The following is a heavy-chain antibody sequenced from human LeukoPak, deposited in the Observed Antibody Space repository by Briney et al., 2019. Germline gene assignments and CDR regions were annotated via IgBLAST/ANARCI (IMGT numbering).Heavy chain of an antibody. CDR2: INPNSGGT. Sequence: ASVKVSCKASGYTFTGHYMHWVRQGPGQGLEWMGWINPNSGGTNYAQKFQGRVTMTRDTSISTAYMELSRLRSDDTAVYYCARVAFVVVLAATYYFDYWGQGTLVTVSS. CDR3: ARVAFVVVLAATYYFDY. CDR1: GYTFTGHY. J-gene: IGHJ4*02. V-gene: IGHV1-2*02. D-gene: IGHD2-2*01.